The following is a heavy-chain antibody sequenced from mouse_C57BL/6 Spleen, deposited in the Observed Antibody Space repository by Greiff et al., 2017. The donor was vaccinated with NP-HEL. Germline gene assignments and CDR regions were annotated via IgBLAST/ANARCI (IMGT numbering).Heavy chain of an antibody. Sequence: QVHVKQSGAELVKPGASVKISCKASGYAFSSYWMNWVKQRPGKGLEWIGQIYPGDGDTNYNGKFKGKATLTADKSSSTAYMQLSSLTSEDSAVYFCASDYGYPWFAYWGQGTLVTVSA. CDR1: GYAFSSYW. CDR3: ASDYGYPWFAY. CDR2: IYPGDGDT. J-gene: IGHJ3*01. V-gene: IGHV1-80*01. D-gene: IGHD2-2*01.